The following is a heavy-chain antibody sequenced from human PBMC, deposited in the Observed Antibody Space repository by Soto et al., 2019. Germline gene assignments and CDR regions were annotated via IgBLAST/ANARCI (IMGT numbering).Heavy chain of an antibody. CDR3: ARDRERAYYYDSSGYPQGMDV. J-gene: IGHJ6*02. CDR2: IIPIFGTA. D-gene: IGHD3-22*01. CDR1: GGTFSSYA. V-gene: IGHV1-69*13. Sequence: VASVKVSCKASGGTFSSYAISWVRQAPGQGLEWMGGIIPIFGTANYAQKFQGRVTITADESTSTAYMELSSLRSEDTAVYYCARDRERAYYYDSSGYPQGMDVWG.